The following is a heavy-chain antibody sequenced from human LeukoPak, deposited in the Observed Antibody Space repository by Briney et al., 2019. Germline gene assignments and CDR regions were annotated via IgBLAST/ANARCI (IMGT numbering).Heavy chain of an antibody. CDR3: ARDALYYDSRGPLAY. Sequence: PSETLSLTCTVYGTSINNYYLSWIRQPAGKELEWIGRIYTSGSTNYNPSLKSRVTMSVDTSRNQFSLRLSSVTAADTAVYYCARDALYYDSRGPLAYWGQGTLVTVSS. CDR2: IYTSGST. CDR1: GTSINNYY. V-gene: IGHV4-4*07. J-gene: IGHJ4*02. D-gene: IGHD3-22*01.